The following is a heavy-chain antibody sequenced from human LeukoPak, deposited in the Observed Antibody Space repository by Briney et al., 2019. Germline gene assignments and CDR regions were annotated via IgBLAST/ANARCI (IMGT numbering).Heavy chain of an antibody. Sequence: GGSLRLSCAASAFTFSSYGMSWVRQAPGKGLEWVSAISGSGGSTYYADSVKGRFTISRDNSKNTLYLQMNSLRAEDTAVYYCAKRSSGYYSYYFDYWGQGTLVTVSS. CDR3: AKRSSGYYSYYFDY. D-gene: IGHD3-22*01. J-gene: IGHJ4*02. CDR1: AFTFSSYG. CDR2: ISGSGGST. V-gene: IGHV3-23*01.